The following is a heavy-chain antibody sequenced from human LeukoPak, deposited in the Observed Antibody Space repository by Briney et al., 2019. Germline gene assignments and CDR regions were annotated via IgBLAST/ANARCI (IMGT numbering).Heavy chain of an antibody. D-gene: IGHD3-9*01. CDR3: AAPDYDILTGYYNSVRY. CDR1: GFAFSSYS. J-gene: IGHJ4*02. CDR2: ISSSSSYI. Sequence: GGSLRLSCAASGFAFSSYSMNWVRQAPGKGLEWVSSISSSSSYINYADSVKGRFTISRDNAKNSLYLQMNSLRAEDTAVYYCAAPDYDILTGYYNSVRYWGQGTLVTVSS. V-gene: IGHV3-21*01.